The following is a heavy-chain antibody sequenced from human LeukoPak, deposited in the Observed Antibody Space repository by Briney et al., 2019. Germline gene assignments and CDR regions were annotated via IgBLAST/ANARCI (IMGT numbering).Heavy chain of an antibody. CDR1: GYTLTELS. Sequence: VASVKVSCKVSGYTLTELSMHWVRQAPGKGLEWMGGFDPEDGETIYAQKFQGRVTMTEDTSTDTAYMELSSLRSEDTAVYYCATEGGLVVPRGYYYCGMDVWGQGTTVTVSS. CDR3: ATEGGLVVPRGYYYCGMDV. V-gene: IGHV1-24*01. CDR2: FDPEDGET. J-gene: IGHJ6*02. D-gene: IGHD2-15*01.